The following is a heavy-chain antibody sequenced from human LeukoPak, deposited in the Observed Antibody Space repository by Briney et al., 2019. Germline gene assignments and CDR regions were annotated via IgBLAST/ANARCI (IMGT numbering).Heavy chain of an antibody. Sequence: GGSLRLSCAASGFTFSSYATSWVRQAPGKGLEWVSAISGSGGSTYYADSVKGRFTISRDNSKYTLYLQMNSLRAEDTAVYYCAKDLDIGSSSFPFDYWGQGTLVTVSS. J-gene: IGHJ4*02. CDR1: GFTFSSYA. CDR2: ISGSGGST. CDR3: AKDLDIGSSSFPFDY. D-gene: IGHD6-13*01. V-gene: IGHV3-23*01.